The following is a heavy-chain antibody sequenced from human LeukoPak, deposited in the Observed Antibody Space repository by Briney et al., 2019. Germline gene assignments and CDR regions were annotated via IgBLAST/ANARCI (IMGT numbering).Heavy chain of an antibody. CDR3: ARARRTDYFDY. J-gene: IGHJ4*02. D-gene: IGHD2-8*02. CDR2: INHSGST. V-gene: IGHV4-34*01. Sequence: PSETLSLTCAVYGGSFGGYYWSWIRQPPGKGLEWIGEINHSGSTNYNPSLKSRVTISVDTSKNQFSLNLSSVTAADTAVYYCARARRTDYFDYWAREPWSPSPQ. CDR1: GGSFGGYY.